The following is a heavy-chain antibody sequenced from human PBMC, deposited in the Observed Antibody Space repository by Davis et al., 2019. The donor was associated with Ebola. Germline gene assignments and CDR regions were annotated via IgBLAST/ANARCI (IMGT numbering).Heavy chain of an antibody. V-gene: IGHV1-69*13. CDR2: IIPLFGAA. Sequence: SVKVSCKASGGTLSSYAISWVRQAPGQGLAWMGGIIPLFGAADYAQKVQGRDTITAEASTSTVHMELSSLKSEDKAVYYCARGVGSNGYYSARYWGQGTLVTVSS. CDR1: GGTLSSYA. J-gene: IGHJ4*02. CDR3: ARGVGSNGYYSARY. D-gene: IGHD3-22*01.